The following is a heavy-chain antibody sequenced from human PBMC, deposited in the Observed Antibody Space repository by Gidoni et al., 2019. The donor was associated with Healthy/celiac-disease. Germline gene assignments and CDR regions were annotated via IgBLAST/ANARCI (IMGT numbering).Heavy chain of an antibody. CDR2: IRGSGHNT. Sequence: EVQLLESGGGLLQPVGSLRLSCAASGFTFSTGGMHGVRQAPGKALEWVSAIRGSGHNTYYADSVKGLFTISRDNSKNTLYLQMNSLRAEDTAVYYCAKTSPDYYDSSGYPTGYFQHWGQGTLVTVSS. D-gene: IGHD3-22*01. J-gene: IGHJ1*01. CDR1: GFTFSTGG. V-gene: IGHV3-23*01. CDR3: AKTSPDYYDSSGYPTGYFQH.